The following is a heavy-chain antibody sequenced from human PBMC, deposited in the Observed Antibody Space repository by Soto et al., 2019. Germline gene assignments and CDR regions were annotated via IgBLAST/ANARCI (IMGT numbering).Heavy chain of an antibody. D-gene: IGHD3-10*01. CDR3: VRSRSGAVADSFDY. J-gene: IGHJ4*02. CDR1: GFTFSRHA. Sequence: QLQLVEYGGGVVQPGRSLRVSCAASGFTFSRHAIHWVRQAPGKGLEWVAVISKDGSNTYYVDSVKGRFTISRDNSKNTLYLQMNSLGDEDTAVYYCVRSRSGAVADSFDYWGQGTQVTVSA. V-gene: IGHV3-30*04. CDR2: ISKDGSNT.